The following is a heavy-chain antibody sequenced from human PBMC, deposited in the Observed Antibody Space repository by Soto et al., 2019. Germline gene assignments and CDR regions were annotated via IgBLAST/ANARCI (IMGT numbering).Heavy chain of an antibody. CDR1: GGSFSGYY. V-gene: IGHV4-34*01. D-gene: IGHD3-10*01. CDR3: AGSYYYGSGSHSKSTPRRYYYYYMDV. J-gene: IGHJ6*03. CDR2: INHSGST. Sequence: QVQLQQWGAGLLKPSETLSLTCAVYGGSFSGYYWSWIRQPPGKGLEWIGEINHSGSTNYNPSLKRRVTISVDTYHNQFSLKLSSVPAADTPVYYLAGSYYYGSGSHSKSTPRRYYYYYMDVWGKGTTVTVSS.